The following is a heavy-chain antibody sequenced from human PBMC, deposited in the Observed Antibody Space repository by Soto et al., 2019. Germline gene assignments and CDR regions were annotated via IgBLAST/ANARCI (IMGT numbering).Heavy chain of an antibody. D-gene: IGHD3-22*01. J-gene: IGHJ3*02. CDR2: IYYSWST. V-gene: IGHV4-59*08. CDR3: ARLPTDSSVYYRRSHDAFDI. CDR1: GGSISSYY. Sequence: QVQLQESGPGLVKPSETLSLNCTVSGGSISSYYWSWIRQPPGKGLEWIGSIYYSWSTNYNPSLNSRVTIPVDTSKNQFSLKLSSGTAADTAVYYCARLPTDSSVYYRRSHDAFDIWGQGTMVTVSS.